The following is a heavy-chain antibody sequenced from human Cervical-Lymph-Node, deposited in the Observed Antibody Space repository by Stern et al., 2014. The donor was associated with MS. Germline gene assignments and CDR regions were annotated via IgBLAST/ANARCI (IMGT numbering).Heavy chain of an antibody. CDR2: PYWDDDK. Sequence: QITLKESGPTLVKPTQTLTLTCTFSGFSISTSGVSVAWIRQTPGKALEWLALPYWDDDKRSSPFLQRGPIIIEETTQHHVVLTMTNMDPVDTATYYCAHSGRGYYEVVDNWGQGILVTVSS. V-gene: IGHV2-5*02. CDR3: AHSGRGYYEVVDN. CDR1: GFSISTSGVS. D-gene: IGHD3-22*01. J-gene: IGHJ4*02.